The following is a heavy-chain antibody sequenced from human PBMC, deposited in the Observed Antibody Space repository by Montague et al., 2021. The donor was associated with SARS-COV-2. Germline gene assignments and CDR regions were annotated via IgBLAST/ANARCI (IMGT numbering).Heavy chain of an antibody. CDR2: VDWDDDK. CDR3: AREYSSGVYFDY. D-gene: IGHD6-19*01. Sequence: PALVKPTQTLTLTCTFSGFSLSTSGTCVSWIRQPPGKALEWLARVDWDDDKYYSTSLKTRLTISKDTSKNQVVLTTTNMDPVDTATYYCAREYSSGVYFDYWGQGTLVTVSS. V-gene: IGHV2-70*11. J-gene: IGHJ4*02. CDR1: GFSLSTSGTC.